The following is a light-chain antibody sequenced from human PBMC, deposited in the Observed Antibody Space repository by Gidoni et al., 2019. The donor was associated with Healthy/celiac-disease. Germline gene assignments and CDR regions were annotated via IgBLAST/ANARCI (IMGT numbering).Light chain of an antibody. CDR2: LGS. Sequence: DSVMTQSRLSLPVTPGEPVSLSCRSSQSLLHSNGYNYLDWYLQKPGQSPQLLIYLGSNRASGVPDRFSGSGSGTDFTLTISRVEAEDVGVYYCLQALQTPPYTFXXXTKLEIK. J-gene: IGKJ2*01. CDR1: QSLLHSNGYNY. CDR3: LQALQTPPYT. V-gene: IGKV2-28*01.